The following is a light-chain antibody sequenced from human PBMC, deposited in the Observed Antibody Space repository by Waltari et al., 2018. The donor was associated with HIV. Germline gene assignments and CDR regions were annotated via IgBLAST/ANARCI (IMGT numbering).Light chain of an antibody. CDR1: SSTIGSNT. Sequence: QSVLTPPPSASGTPGQRVTISCSGSSSTIGSNTVNWYRQLPGTAPKLLIYSNNQRPSGVPDRFSGSKSGTSASLAISGLQSDYEADYYCATWDDSLNGWVFGGGTKLTVL. CDR2: SNN. J-gene: IGLJ3*02. CDR3: ATWDDSLNGWV. V-gene: IGLV1-44*01.